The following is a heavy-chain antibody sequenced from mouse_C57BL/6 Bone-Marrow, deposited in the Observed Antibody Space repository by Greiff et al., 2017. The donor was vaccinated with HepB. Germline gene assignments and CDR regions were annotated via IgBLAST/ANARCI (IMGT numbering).Heavy chain of an antibody. CDR3: AREENYYCGSPHYYAMDY. CDR2: IYPGSGNT. D-gene: IGHD1-1*01. V-gene: IGHV1-76*01. J-gene: IGHJ4*01. CDR1: GYTFTDYY. Sequence: VQLVESGAELVRPGASVKLSCKASGYTFTDYYINWVKQRPGQGLEWIARIYPGSGNTYYNEKFKGKATLTAEKSSSTAYMQLSSLTSEDSAVYFCAREENYYCGSPHYYAMDYWGQGTSVTVSS.